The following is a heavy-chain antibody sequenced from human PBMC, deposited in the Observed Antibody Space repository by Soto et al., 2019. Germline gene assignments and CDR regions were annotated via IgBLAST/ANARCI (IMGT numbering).Heavy chain of an antibody. J-gene: IGHJ1*01. V-gene: IGHV1-18*01. D-gene: IGHD6-19*01. CDR3: AGDYGSGWYLGYFQH. CDR2: ISAYNGNT. CDR1: GYTFTSYG. Sequence: ASVKVSCKASGYTFTSYGISWVRQAPGQGLEWMGWISAYNGNTNYAQKLQGRVTMTTDTSTSTAYMELRSLRSDDTAVYYCAGDYGSGWYLGYFQHWGQGTLVTVSS.